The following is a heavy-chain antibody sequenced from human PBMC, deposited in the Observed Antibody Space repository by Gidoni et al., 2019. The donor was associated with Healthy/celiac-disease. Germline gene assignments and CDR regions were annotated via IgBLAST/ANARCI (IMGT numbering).Heavy chain of an antibody. CDR2: IYYSGST. CDR1: GGSISSGGYY. Sequence: QVQLQESGPGLVKPSQTLSLTCTVSGGSISSGGYYWSWIRQHPGKGLEWIGYIYYSGSTYYNPSLKSRVTISVDTSKNQFSLKLSSVTAADTAVYYCARQGGGNGDYFPGYWGQGTLVTVSS. V-gene: IGHV4-31*03. CDR3: ARQGGGNGDYFPGY. J-gene: IGHJ4*02. D-gene: IGHD4-17*01.